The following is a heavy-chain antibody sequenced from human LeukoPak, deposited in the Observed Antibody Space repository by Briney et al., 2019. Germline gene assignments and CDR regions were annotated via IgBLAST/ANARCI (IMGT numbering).Heavy chain of an antibody. CDR1: GFSFSTGGVG. CDR2: IYWGDDK. CDR3: AHRVPGVGLFDY. D-gene: IGHD3-3*01. V-gene: IGHV2-5*02. Sequence: GPTLVKPTQTLTLTCTFSGFSFSTGGVGVGWIRQPPGKALEWLAIIYWGDDKRYSPSLKSTLTITKDTSKNQVVLTMTNMDPVDTGTYYCAHRVPGVGLFDYCGQRTLVTVSS. J-gene: IGHJ4*02.